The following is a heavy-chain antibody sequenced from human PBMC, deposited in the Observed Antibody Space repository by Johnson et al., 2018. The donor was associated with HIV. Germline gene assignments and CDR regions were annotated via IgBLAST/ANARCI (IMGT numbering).Heavy chain of an antibody. Sequence: EQLVESGGGVVQPGRSLRLSCAASGFTFSSYAMHWVRQAPGMGLEWVANIKQDGSEKYYVDSVKGRFTISRDNAKQSLYLEMNSLKVEDTAIYYCAKDRSTGWYPAFDIWGQGTMVTVSS. CDR2: IKQDGSEK. J-gene: IGHJ3*02. CDR3: AKDRSTGWYPAFDI. CDR1: GFTFSSYA. D-gene: IGHD6-19*01. V-gene: IGHV3-7*01.